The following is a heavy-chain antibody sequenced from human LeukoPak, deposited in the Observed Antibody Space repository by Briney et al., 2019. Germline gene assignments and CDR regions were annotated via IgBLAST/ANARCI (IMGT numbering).Heavy chain of an antibody. D-gene: IGHD6-13*01. V-gene: IGHV3-21*01. CDR3: AREIAAAGDLAYFDY. Sequence: GGSLRLSCAASGFSFADFWMNWVRQAPGKGLEWVSSISSSSSYIYYADSVKGRFTISRDNAKNSLYLQMNSLRAEDTAVYYCAREIAAAGDLAYFDYWGQGTLVTVSS. CDR1: GFSFADFW. CDR2: ISSSSSYI. J-gene: IGHJ4*02.